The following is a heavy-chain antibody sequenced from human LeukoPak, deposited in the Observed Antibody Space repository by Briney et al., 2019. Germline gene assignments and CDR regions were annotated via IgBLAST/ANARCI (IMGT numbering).Heavy chain of an antibody. CDR3: ARVRDRLLARAFDI. CDR1: GGSISSSSYY. V-gene: IGHV4-39*07. D-gene: IGHD5-24*01. CDR2: IYYSGST. J-gene: IGHJ3*02. Sequence: SETLSLTCTVSGGSISSSSYYWGWIRQPPGKGLEWIGSIYYSGSTYYNPSLKSRVTISVDTSKNQFSLKLSSVTAADTAVYYCARVRDRLLARAFDIWGQGTMVTVSS.